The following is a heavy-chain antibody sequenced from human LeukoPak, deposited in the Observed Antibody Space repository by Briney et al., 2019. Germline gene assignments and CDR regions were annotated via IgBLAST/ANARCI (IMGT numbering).Heavy chain of an antibody. Sequence: SETLSLTCTVSGYSISSGYYWGWIRQPPGKGLEWIGSIYHSGSTYYNPSLKSRVTISVDTSKNQFSLKLSSVTAADTAVYYCARDKGSGSPRVDYWGQGTLVTVSS. CDR1: GYSISSGYY. D-gene: IGHD1-26*01. J-gene: IGHJ4*02. V-gene: IGHV4-38-2*02. CDR3: ARDKGSGSPRVDY. CDR2: IYHSGST.